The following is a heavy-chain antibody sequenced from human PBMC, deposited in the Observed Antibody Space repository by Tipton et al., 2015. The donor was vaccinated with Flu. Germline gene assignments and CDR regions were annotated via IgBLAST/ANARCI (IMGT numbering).Heavy chain of an antibody. D-gene: IGHD3-10*01. CDR3: ASTFANWGVWEPLDY. J-gene: IGHJ4*02. CDR2: INHSRTT. V-gene: IGHV4-34*01. Sequence: GLVKPSETLSLTCAVYGGSFSGYYWSWIRQPPGKGLEWIGEINHSRTTNYNPSLKSLVTISVDTSKNQFSLKLTSVTAADTAVYYCASTFANWGVWEPLDYWGQGTLVTVSS. CDR1: GGSFSGYY.